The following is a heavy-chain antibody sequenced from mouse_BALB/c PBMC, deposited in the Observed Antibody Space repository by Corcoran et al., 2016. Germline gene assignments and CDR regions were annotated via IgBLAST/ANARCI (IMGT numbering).Heavy chain of an antibody. CDR3: ARWGITTFDY. D-gene: IGHD1-1*01. V-gene: IGHV1-18*01. Sequence: EVLLQQSGPELVKPGASVKIPCKASGYTFTDYNMDWVKKSHGKSLEWSGDINPRSGGTIYNQTFKGKATLTVDKSSSTAYMELRSLTSEDTAVYYCARWGITTFDYWGQGTTVTVSS. CDR1: GYTFTDYN. CDR2: INPRSGGT. J-gene: IGHJ2*01.